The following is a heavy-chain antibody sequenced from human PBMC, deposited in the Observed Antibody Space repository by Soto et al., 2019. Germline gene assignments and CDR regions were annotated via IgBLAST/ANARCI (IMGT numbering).Heavy chain of an antibody. J-gene: IGHJ4*02. Sequence: PSETLSLTCAVYGGSFSGYYWSWIRQPPGKGLEWIGEINHSGSTNYNPSLKSRVTISVDTSKNQFSLKLSSVTAADTAVYYCARGRRTAMVNFDYWGQGTLVTVS. CDR2: INHSGST. V-gene: IGHV4-34*01. D-gene: IGHD5-18*01. CDR1: GGSFSGYY. CDR3: ARGRRTAMVNFDY.